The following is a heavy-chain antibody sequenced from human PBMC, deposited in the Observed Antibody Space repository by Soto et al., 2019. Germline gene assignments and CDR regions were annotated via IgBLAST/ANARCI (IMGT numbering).Heavy chain of an antibody. CDR2: IYYSGST. Sequence: SETLSLTCTVSGGSISSGGYYWSWIRQHPGKGLEWIGYIYYSGSTYYNPSLKSRVTISVDTSKNQFSLKLSSVTAADTAVYYCARGHDPAFFDYWGQGTLVTVSS. CDR1: GGSISSGGYY. V-gene: IGHV4-31*03. J-gene: IGHJ4*02. D-gene: IGHD3-3*02. CDR3: ARGHDPAFFDY.